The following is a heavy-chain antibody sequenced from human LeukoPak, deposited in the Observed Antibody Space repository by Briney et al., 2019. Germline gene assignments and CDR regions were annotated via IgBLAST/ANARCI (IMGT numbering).Heavy chain of an antibody. CDR2: ISGSGGST. Sequence: GGSLRLSCAASGFTFSSYAMSWVRQAPGKGPEWVSAISGSGGSTYYADSVKGRFTISRDNSKNTLYLQMNSLRAEDTAVYYCAKDRRIAAAGLYYFDYWGQGTLVTVSS. CDR1: GFTFSSYA. J-gene: IGHJ4*02. V-gene: IGHV3-23*01. CDR3: AKDRRIAAAGLYYFDY. D-gene: IGHD6-13*01.